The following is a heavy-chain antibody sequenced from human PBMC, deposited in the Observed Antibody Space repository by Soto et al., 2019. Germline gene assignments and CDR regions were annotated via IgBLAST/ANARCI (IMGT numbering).Heavy chain of an antibody. V-gene: IGHV4-61*08. D-gene: IGHD3-3*01. CDR2: TLYSGSP. CDR3: ARDERHHYDFWSGSKYNWLDP. CDR1: GGSVGTGAYY. J-gene: IGHJ5*02. Sequence: SETLSLTCRVSGGSVGTGAYYWSWIRQPPGKGLEWIGYTLYSGSPNYNPSLQSLQSRVTISVDTSRNQFSLKLSSVTAADTAVYYCARDERHHYDFWSGSKYNWLDPWGQGTLVTVSS.